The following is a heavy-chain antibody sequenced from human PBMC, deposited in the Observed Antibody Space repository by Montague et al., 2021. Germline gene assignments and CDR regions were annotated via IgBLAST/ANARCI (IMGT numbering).Heavy chain of an antibody. CDR2: IYDSGTT. CDR1: GGSISEFY. Sequence: SETLSLTCTVTGGSISEFYWSWIRQSPEKGLEWIGYIYDSGTTNYNPSLKSRVTISADTSMNQFSLNLRSVTAADTAVYFCARRLGTRAPFDYWGQGTLVTASS. CDR3: ARRLGTRAPFDY. D-gene: IGHD7-27*01. J-gene: IGHJ4*02. V-gene: IGHV4-59*08.